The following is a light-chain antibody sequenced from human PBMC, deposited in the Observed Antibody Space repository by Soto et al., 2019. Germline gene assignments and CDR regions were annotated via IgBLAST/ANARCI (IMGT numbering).Light chain of an antibody. Sequence: ESVLTQSPGTLSLSPGERATLSFRASQSVSSNYLAWYQQKPGQAPRLLIYGASNRATGIPDRFSGSGSGTDFTLTIIRLEPEDFAVYYCQQYDISPWTFGQGTKVDIK. CDR1: QSVSSNY. CDR2: GAS. J-gene: IGKJ1*01. CDR3: QQYDISPWT. V-gene: IGKV3-20*01.